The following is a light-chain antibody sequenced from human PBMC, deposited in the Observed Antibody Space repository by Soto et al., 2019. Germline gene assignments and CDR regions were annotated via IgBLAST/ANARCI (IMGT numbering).Light chain of an antibody. CDR3: QQYSDYSRT. CDR1: QSITTY. CDR2: AAS. Sequence: IQITQYPSSLSASVGDRVTIPCRASQSITTYLHWYQQKPGKAPKLLIYAASSLQSGVPSRFSGSGSGTEFTLTISSLQPDDFATYFCQQYSDYSRTFGQGTKVDIK. V-gene: IGKV1-39*01. J-gene: IGKJ1*01.